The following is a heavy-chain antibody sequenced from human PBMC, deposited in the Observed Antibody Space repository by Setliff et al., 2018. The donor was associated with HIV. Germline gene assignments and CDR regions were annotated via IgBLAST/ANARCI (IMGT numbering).Heavy chain of an antibody. D-gene: IGHD4-17*01. V-gene: IGHV3-11*04. CDR2: ISDSDTDI. J-gene: IGHJ4*02. CDR1: GFNFKNAW. Sequence: GGSLRLSCAGSGFNFKNAWMSWVRQAPGKGLECISYISDSDTDIYYADSVRGRFTISRDNAKNLLYLQMSSLTAEDTALYYCARGQTTAEYWGQGTLVTVSS. CDR3: ARGQTTAEY.